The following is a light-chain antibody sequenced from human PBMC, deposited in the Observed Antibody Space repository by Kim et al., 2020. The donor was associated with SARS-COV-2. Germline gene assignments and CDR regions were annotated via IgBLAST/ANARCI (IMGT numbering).Light chain of an antibody. CDR2: DVS. CDR3: ASYTTGNTLYV. Sequence: QSVVTQPASASGSPGQSITISCTGTSGDIGGYNFVSWYQHHPGKAPKFIIYDVSYRPSGVSDRFSGSKSGNTASLTISGLQAEDQADYYCASYTTGNTLYVFGTGTKVTVL. CDR1: SGDIGGYNF. V-gene: IGLV2-14*03. J-gene: IGLJ1*01.